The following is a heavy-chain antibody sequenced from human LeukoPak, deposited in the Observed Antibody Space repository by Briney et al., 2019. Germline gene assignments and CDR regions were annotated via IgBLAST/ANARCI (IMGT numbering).Heavy chain of an antibody. V-gene: IGHV3-23*01. CDR1: GFTLSNYA. CDR2: ITGGGGST. D-gene: IGHD3-3*01. Sequence: GGSLRLSCAASGFTLSNYAMSWVRQAPGKGLEWVSAITGGGGSTYYADSVKGRFTISRDNSKNTLYLQMNSLTAEDTAVYYCAKDRRRFWSGYLDYWGQGALVTVSS. CDR3: AKDRRRFWSGYLDY. J-gene: IGHJ4*02.